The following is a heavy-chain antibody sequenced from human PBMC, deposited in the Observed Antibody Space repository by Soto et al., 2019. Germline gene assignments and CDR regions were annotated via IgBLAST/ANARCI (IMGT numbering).Heavy chain of an antibody. V-gene: IGHV1-69*04. J-gene: IGHJ5*02. CDR1: GGTFSSYT. CDR2: IIPILGIA. CDR3: ARDHEGYCSGGSCYQWFDP. Sequence: SVKVSCKASGGTFSSYTISWVRQAPGQGLEWMGRIIPILGIANYAQKFQGRVTITADKSTSTAYIELSSLRSEDTAVYYCARDHEGYCSGGSCYQWFDPWGQGTLVTVSS. D-gene: IGHD2-15*01.